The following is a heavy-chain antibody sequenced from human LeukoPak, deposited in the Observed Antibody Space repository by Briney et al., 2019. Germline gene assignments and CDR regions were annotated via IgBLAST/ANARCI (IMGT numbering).Heavy chain of an antibody. J-gene: IGHJ3*02. CDR3: ARDGGYCSSTSCSYDAFDI. CDR1: GGSISSYY. V-gene: IGHV4-59*01. Sequence: SETLSLTCTVSGGSISSYYWSWIRQPPGKGLEWIGYIYYSGSTNYNPSLKSRVTISVDTSKNQFSLKLSSVTAADKAVYYCARDGGYCSSTSCSYDAFDIWGQGTMVTVSS. D-gene: IGHD2-2*01. CDR2: IYYSGST.